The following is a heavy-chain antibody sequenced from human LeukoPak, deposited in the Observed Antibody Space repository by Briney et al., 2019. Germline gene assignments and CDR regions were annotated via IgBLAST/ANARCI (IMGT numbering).Heavy chain of an antibody. CDR3: ARTTYYYDSSGYFTFDY. Sequence: SETLSLTCTVSGGSISSGDYYWSWIRQPPGKGLEWIGYIYYSGSTYYNPSLKSRVTISVDTSKNQFSLKLSSVTATDTAVYYCARTTYYYDSSGYFTFDYWGQGTLVTVSS. D-gene: IGHD3-22*01. V-gene: IGHV4-30-4*08. CDR2: IYYSGST. CDR1: GGSISSGDYY. J-gene: IGHJ4*02.